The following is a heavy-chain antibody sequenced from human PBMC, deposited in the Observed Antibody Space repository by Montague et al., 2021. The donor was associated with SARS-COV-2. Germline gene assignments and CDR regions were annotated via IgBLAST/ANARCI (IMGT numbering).Heavy chain of an antibody. CDR1: GGSISSSY. CDR3: ARSSGSYSTFDF. CDR2: IYYSGST. D-gene: IGHD3-10*01. J-gene: IGHJ4*02. V-gene: IGHV4-59*08. Sequence: SGTLSLTCTVSGGSISSSYWTWIRQPPGKGLEWIGYIYYSGSTSYDPSLKSRVTMSVDTSKNQFSLKLSSVTAADTAVYYCARSSGSYSTFDFWGQGTLVTVSS.